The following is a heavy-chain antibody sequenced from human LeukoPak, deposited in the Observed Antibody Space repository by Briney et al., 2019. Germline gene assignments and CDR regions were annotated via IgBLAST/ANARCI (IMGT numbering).Heavy chain of an antibody. J-gene: IGHJ4*02. CDR1: QFSVSDYA. Sequence: GRSLRLSCAASQFSVSDYARHWVRQAPDKGLEWVAVISDDGSIKIYRDSVKGRFTISRDNSKNTLYLEMNSLRGEDTGLYYCARDFVVRSSDYFDVWGQGTLVTVSS. V-gene: IGHV3-30*04. D-gene: IGHD3-9*01. CDR2: ISDDGSIK. CDR3: ARDFVVRSSDYFDV.